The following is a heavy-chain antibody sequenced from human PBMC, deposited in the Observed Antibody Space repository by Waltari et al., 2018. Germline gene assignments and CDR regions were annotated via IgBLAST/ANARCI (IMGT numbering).Heavy chain of an antibody. CDR3: ARGYMTTVTTLGY. V-gene: IGHV3-21*01. CDR1: GFTFSSYS. D-gene: IGHD4-17*01. CDR2: ISSSSSYI. Sequence: EVQLVESGGGLVKPGGSLRLSCAASGFTFSSYSMNCVRQAPGKGLEWVSSISSSSSYIYYADSVKGRFTISRDNAKNSLYLQMNSLRAEDTAVYYCARGYMTTVTTLGYWGQGTLVTVSS. J-gene: IGHJ4*02.